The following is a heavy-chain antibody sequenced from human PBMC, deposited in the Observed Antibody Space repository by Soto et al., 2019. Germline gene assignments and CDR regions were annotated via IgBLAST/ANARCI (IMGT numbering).Heavy chain of an antibody. CDR3: ATLILYYDIFSPPIY. CDR2: FDPEDGET. Sequence: ASVTDSCKVSGYTLTELSMHWVRQAPGKGHEWMGGFDPEDGETIYAQKFQGRVTMTEDTSTDTAYMELSSLRSEDTVVYYCATLILYYDIFSPPIYWGQGTLVTVSS. J-gene: IGHJ4*02. D-gene: IGHD3-9*01. CDR1: GYTLTELS. V-gene: IGHV1-24*01.